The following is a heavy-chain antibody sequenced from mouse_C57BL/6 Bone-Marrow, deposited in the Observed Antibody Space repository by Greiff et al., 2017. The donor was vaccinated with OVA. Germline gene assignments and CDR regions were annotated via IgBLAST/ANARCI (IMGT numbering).Heavy chain of an antibody. Sequence: DVMLVESGGGLVKPGGSLKLSCAASGFTFSSYAMSWVRQTPEKRLEWVATISDGGSYTYYPDNVKGRVTISRDNAKNNLYLQMSHLKSEDTAMYYCARGLDYGGQGTTLTVSS. CDR2: ISDGGSYT. CDR1: GFTFSSYA. V-gene: IGHV5-4*03. J-gene: IGHJ2*01. CDR3: ARGLDY.